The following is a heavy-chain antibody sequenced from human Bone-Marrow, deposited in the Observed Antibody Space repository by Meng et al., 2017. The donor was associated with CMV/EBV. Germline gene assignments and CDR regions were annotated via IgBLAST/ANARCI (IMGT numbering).Heavy chain of an antibody. J-gene: IGHJ4*02. CDR2: IYSGGSST. CDR1: GFTFSDYY. CDR3: AKGHPYYYDSSGLDY. Sequence: GESLKISCAASGFTFSDYYMSWIRQAPGKGLEWVSVIYSGGSSTYYADSVKGRFTISRDNSKNTLYLQMNSLRAEDTAVYYCAKGHPYYYDSSGLDYWGQGTLVTVSS. D-gene: IGHD3-22*01. V-gene: IGHV3-23*03.